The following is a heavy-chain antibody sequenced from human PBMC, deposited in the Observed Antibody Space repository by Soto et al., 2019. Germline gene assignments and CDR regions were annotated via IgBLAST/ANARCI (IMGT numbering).Heavy chain of an antibody. CDR2: INPSGGST. V-gene: IGHV1-46*01. CDR3: ARSPVRPIYYDFWSGLFDY. CDR1: GYTFTSYY. J-gene: IGHJ4*02. D-gene: IGHD3-3*01. Sequence: EASVKVSCKASGYTFTSYYMHWVRQAPGQGLEWMGIINPSGGSTSYAQKFQGRVTMTRDTSTSTVYMELSSLRSEDTAVYYCARSPVRPIYYDFWSGLFDYWGQGTLVTVSS.